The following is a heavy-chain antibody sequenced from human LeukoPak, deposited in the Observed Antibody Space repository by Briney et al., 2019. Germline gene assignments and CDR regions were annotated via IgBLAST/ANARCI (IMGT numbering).Heavy chain of an antibody. CDR3: ARGPAYYYYMDV. CDR2: IIPIFGTA. CDR1: GGTFSIYA. Sequence: SVTVSCKASGGTFSIYAISWVRQAPGQGREWMGGIIPIFGTANYAQKFQGRVTITTDESTSTAYMELSSLRSEDTAVYYCARGPAYYYYMDVWGKGTTVTVSS. V-gene: IGHV1-69*05. J-gene: IGHJ6*03.